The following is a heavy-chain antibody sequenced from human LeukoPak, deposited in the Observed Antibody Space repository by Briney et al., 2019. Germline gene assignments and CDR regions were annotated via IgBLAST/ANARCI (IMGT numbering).Heavy chain of an antibody. CDR1: GFTFSSYS. J-gene: IGHJ4*02. Sequence: PGGSLRLSCAASGFTFSSYSMNWVRHAPGKGLEWVSSISSSSSYIYYADSVKGRFTISRDNAKNSLYLQMISLRAEDTAVYYCARARSGSYCSGYWGQGTLVTVSS. CDR3: ARARSGSYCSGY. CDR2: ISSSSSYI. D-gene: IGHD1-26*01. V-gene: IGHV3-21*01.